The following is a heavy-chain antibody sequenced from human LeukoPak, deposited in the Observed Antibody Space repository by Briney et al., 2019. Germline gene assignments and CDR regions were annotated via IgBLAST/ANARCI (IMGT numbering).Heavy chain of an antibody. D-gene: IGHD3-16*01. CDR1: GYTFTSYD. CDR3: ARGMGSRGEKRRVIDY. Sequence: ASVKVSCKASGYTFTSYDINWVRQATGPGLEWMGWMNPNSGNTGYAQKFQGRVTMTRNTSISTAYMELSSLRSEDTAVYYCARGMGSRGEKRRVIDYWGQGTLVTVSS. J-gene: IGHJ4*02. CDR2: MNPNSGNT. V-gene: IGHV1-8*01.